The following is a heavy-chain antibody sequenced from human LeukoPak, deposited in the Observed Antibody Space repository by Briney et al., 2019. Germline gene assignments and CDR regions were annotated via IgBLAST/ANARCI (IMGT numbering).Heavy chain of an antibody. CDR3: ARDDVTIFGVGPPV. CDR1: GFTFSSYT. D-gene: IGHD3-3*01. J-gene: IGHJ6*04. Sequence: PGGSLRLSCAASGFTFSSYTMNWVRQAPGKGLEWVSVIYSGGSTYYADSVKGRFTISRDNSKNTLYLQMNSLRAEDTAVYYCARDDVTIFGVGPPVWGKGTTVTVSS. CDR2: IYSGGST. V-gene: IGHV3-53*01.